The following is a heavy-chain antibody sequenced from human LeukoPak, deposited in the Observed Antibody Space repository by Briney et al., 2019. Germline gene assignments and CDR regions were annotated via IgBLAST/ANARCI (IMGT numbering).Heavy chain of an antibody. CDR3: ASWAGNTQSDSWSGPFDY. Sequence: SGGSLRPPCAVSGLTFSNLKMNWVRQAPGKGLEWVSYISAGGRTTFYADSVTGRFTISRDNAKNSLYLQMSSLRVEDTAVYYCASWAGNTQSDSWSGPFDYWGQGSLVTVSS. CDR2: ISAGGRTT. D-gene: IGHD3-3*01. J-gene: IGHJ4*02. V-gene: IGHV3-48*03. CDR1: GLTFSNLK.